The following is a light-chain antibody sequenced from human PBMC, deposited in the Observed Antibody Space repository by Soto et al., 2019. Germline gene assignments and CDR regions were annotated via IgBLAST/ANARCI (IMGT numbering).Light chain of an antibody. J-gene: IGLJ1*01. Sequence: QSALTQPASVSGSPGQSITISCTGTSSDIGDYNYVSWYQQRPEKAPELMIYGVNNRPPGVSNRFSGPKSGNTASLTISGLQAEDEADYYCSSYTSSITYVFGTGTKVTVL. CDR3: SSYTSSITYV. CDR1: SSDIGDYNY. CDR2: GVN. V-gene: IGLV2-14*01.